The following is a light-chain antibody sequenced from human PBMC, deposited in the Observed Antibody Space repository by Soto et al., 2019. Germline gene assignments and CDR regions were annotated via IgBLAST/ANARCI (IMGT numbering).Light chain of an antibody. CDR1: GSDVGGYNY. J-gene: IGLJ1*01. Sequence: QSVLTQPASVSWSPGQSITISCTGTGSDVGGYNYVSWYQQHPGKAPKLMIYDVSNRPSGVSNRFSGSKSGNTASLTISGLQAEDEADYYCSSYTSSSTLEVFGTGTKVTVL. CDR3: SSYTSSSTLEV. CDR2: DVS. V-gene: IGLV2-14*01.